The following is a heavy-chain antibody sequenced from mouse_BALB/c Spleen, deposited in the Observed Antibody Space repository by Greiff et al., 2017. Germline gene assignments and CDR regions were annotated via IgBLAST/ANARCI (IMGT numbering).Heavy chain of an antibody. D-gene: IGHD2-1*01. CDR2: IWSDGST. V-gene: IGHV2-6-2*01. Sequence: QVQLKESGPDLVAPSQSLSITCTVSGFSLTSYGVHWVRQPPGKGLEWLVVIWSDGSTTYNSALKSRLSISKDNSKSQVFLKMNSLQTDDTVMYYCARHGNYYYAMDYWGQGTSVTVSS. CDR1: GFSLTSYG. J-gene: IGHJ4*01. CDR3: ARHGNYYYAMDY.